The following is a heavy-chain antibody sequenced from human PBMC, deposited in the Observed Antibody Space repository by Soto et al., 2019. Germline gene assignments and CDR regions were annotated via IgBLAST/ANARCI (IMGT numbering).Heavy chain of an antibody. J-gene: IGHJ4*02. CDR2: IIPIFGTA. V-gene: IGHV1-69*13. D-gene: IGHD6-6*01. CDR1: GGTFSSYA. CDR3: AREGGYSSSLDY. Sequence: ASVKVSCKASGGTFSSYAISWVRQAPGQGLERMGGIIPIFGTANYAQKFQGRVTITADESTSTAYMELSSLRSEDTAVYYCAREGGYSSSLDYWGQGTLVTVSS.